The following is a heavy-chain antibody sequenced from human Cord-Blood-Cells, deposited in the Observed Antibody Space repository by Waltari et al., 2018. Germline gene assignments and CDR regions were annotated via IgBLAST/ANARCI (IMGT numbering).Heavy chain of an antibody. D-gene: IGHD1-1*01. Sequence: QVQLQESGPGLVKPSETLSLTCTVSGGSISSYYWSWIRQPPGKGLEWIGYIYYSGSTNYNPSLKSRVTISVDTSKNQFSLKLSSVTAADTAVYYCARRRGKDYYFDYWGQGTLVTVSS. V-gene: IGHV4-59*08. CDR2: IYYSGST. CDR3: ARRRGKDYYFDY. CDR1: GGSISSYY. J-gene: IGHJ4*02.